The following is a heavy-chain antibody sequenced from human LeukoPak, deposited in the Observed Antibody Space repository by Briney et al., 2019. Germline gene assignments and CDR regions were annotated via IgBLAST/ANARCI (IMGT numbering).Heavy chain of an antibody. V-gene: IGHV4-61*01. Sequence: PSETLSLTCTVSGGSVSSGSYYWSWIRQPPGKGLEWIGYIYYSGSTNYNPSLKSRVTISVDTSKNQSSLKLSSVTAADTAVYYCAREEGVRGVPLFDPWGQGTLVTVSS. J-gene: IGHJ5*02. CDR3: AREEGVRGVPLFDP. D-gene: IGHD3-10*01. CDR1: GGSVSSGSYY. CDR2: IYYSGST.